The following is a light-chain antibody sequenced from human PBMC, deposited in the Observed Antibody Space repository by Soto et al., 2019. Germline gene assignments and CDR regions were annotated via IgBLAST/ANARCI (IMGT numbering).Light chain of an antibody. CDR1: RDDIGAYDY. V-gene: IGLV2-14*01. CDR3: NSYTNSSAVV. Sequence: QPVLTQPASVSGSPGQSITISCAGTRDDIGAYDYVSWYQQHPGNAPKLLVYEVTNRPSGVSDRFSGSKSGNTASLTISGLQAEDEADYYCNSYTNSSAVVFGGGTKVTLL. CDR2: EVT. J-gene: IGLJ2*01.